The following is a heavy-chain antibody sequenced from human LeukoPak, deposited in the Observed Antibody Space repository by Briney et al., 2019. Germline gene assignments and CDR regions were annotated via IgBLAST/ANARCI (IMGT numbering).Heavy chain of an antibody. D-gene: IGHD2-15*01. V-gene: IGHV4-59*08. CDR2: IYYSGNT. Sequence: SETLSLTGTVSGAFISNSYCSWIRQPPRGWLECLGYIYYSGNTNHNPSLKSRLTIAVDTPKNHFSLRLTSVTAADTAVYYCARHSETCSGGSCFLDYFDYWGQGTLVTVSS. CDR3: ARHSETCSGGSCFLDYFDY. J-gene: IGHJ4*02. CDR1: GAFISNSY.